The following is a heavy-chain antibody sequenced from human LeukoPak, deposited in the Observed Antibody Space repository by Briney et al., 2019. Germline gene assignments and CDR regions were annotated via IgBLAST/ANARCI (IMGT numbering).Heavy chain of an antibody. Sequence: GASVKVSCKASGGTFSSYAISWVRQAPGQGLEWMGRIIPILGIANYAQKFQGRVTMTEDTSTDTAYMELSSLRSEDTAVYYCATIYSNYGYWGQGTLVTVSS. J-gene: IGHJ4*02. CDR3: ATIYSNYGY. V-gene: IGHV1-69*04. D-gene: IGHD4-11*01. CDR2: IIPILGIA. CDR1: GGTFSSYA.